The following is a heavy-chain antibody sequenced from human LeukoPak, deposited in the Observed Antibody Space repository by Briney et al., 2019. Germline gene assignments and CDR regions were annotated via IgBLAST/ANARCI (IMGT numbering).Heavy chain of an antibody. CDR1: GFTFSSYG. CDR2: IRYDGSNK. J-gene: IGHJ4*02. CDR3: ARDSYYDSSGYPY. D-gene: IGHD3-22*01. V-gene: IGHV3-30*02. Sequence: GGSLRLSCAASGFTFSSYGMHWVRQAPGKGLEWVAFIRYDGSNKYYADSVKGRFTISRDNSKNTLYLQMNSLRAEDTAVYYCARDSYYDSSGYPYWGQGTLVTVSS.